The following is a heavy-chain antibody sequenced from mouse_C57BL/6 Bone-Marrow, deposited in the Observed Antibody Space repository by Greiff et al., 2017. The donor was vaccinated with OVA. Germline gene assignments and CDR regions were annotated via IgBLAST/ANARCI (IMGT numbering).Heavy chain of an antibody. CDR3: AGGVLFDY. Sequence: EVQLQQSGAELVKPGASVKLSCTASGFNIKDYYMHWVKQRTEQGLEWIGRIDPEDGETKYAQQFQGKATITADTASNTAYLQLSSLTSEDTAVYYCAGGVLFDYWGQGTTLTVSS. J-gene: IGHJ2*01. V-gene: IGHV14-2*01. D-gene: IGHD1-1*02. CDR1: GFNIKDYY. CDR2: IDPEDGET.